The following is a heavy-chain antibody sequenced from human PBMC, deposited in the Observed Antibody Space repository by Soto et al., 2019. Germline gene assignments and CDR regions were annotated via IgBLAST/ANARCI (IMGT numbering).Heavy chain of an antibody. CDR3: ARRGSFRGVSHYYYGMDV. CDR1: GFTFSSYA. D-gene: IGHD3-16*01. CDR2: ISYDGSNK. V-gene: IGHV3-30*04. J-gene: IGHJ6*02. Sequence: GGSLRLSCAASGFTFSSYAMHWVRQAPGKGLEWVAVISYDGSNKYYADSVKGRFTISRDNSKNTLYLQMNSLRAEDTAVYYCARRGSFRGVSHYYYGMDVWGQGTTVTVSS.